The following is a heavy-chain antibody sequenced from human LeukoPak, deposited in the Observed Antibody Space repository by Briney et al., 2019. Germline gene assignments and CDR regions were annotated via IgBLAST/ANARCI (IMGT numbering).Heavy chain of an antibody. V-gene: IGHV3-30*18. Sequence: GRSLRLSCAASGFTFSSYGMHWVRQAPGKGLEWVAVISYDGSNRYYADSVKGRFTISRDNSKNTLYLQMNSLRAEDTAVYYCAKLGPPEMATIDYYYYGMDVWAKGPRSPSP. CDR3: AKLGPPEMATIDYYYYGMDV. J-gene: IGHJ6*02. CDR1: GFTFSSYG. CDR2: ISYDGSNR. D-gene: IGHD5-24*01.